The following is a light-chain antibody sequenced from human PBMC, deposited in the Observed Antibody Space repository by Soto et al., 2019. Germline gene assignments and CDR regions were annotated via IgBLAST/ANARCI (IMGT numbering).Light chain of an antibody. CDR3: HQRQSWPRT. Sequence: EVVLTQSPVTLSLSPGERATLSCRASQSVSSYLAWYQQKPGQAPRLLIYGASTRATGIPARFSGSGSGTEFTLTISSLQSEDFAVYYCHQRQSWPRTFGQGTKVDIK. J-gene: IGKJ1*01. V-gene: IGKV3-11*01. CDR1: QSVSSY. CDR2: GAS.